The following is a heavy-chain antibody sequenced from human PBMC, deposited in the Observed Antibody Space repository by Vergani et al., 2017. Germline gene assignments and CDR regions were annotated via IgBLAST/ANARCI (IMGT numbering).Heavy chain of an antibody. CDR3: AGGRGWDY. V-gene: IGHV3-30-3*01. Sequence: QVQLVESGGGVVQPGRSLRLSCAASGFTFSSYAMHWVRQAPGKGLEWVAVISYDGSNKYYADSVKGRFTISRDNSKNTRYLQINILRDEDTAVYYCAGGRGWDYWGQGTLVTVSS. CDR1: GFTFSSYA. J-gene: IGHJ4*02. D-gene: IGHD6-19*01. CDR2: ISYDGSNK.